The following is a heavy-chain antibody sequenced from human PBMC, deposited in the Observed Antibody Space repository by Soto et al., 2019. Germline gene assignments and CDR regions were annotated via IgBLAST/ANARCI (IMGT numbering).Heavy chain of an antibody. D-gene: IGHD3-10*01. J-gene: IGHJ5*02. Sequence: GGPLRLSCAASGFTFRHAWMSWVRQAPGKGLEWVGRIKSNTDVGTTDYAAPVKGRFTISRDDSESTLHLQMNSLKIEDTAVYYCTTDREGGSVLYVNWCEPWGQEMMVSVSP. CDR3: TTDREGGSVLYVNWCEP. V-gene: IGHV3-15*01. CDR2: IKSNTDVGTT. CDR1: GFTFRHAW.